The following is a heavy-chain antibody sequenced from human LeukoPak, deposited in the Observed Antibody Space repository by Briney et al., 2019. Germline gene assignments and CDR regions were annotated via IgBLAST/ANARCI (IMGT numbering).Heavy chain of an antibody. CDR3: ARRGITYSTSFFDK. J-gene: IGHJ4*02. CDR2: IFYSGSA. D-gene: IGHD6-13*01. CDR1: GDSMSGSKYF. Sequence: SETLSLTCTVSGDSMSGSKYFWGWIRQPPGKGLEWIGNIFYSGSAYYNPSLKGRFTVSVDTPNNQFSLKVTSVTAADTALYFCARRGITYSTSFFDKWGQGIVVTVSS. V-gene: IGHV4-39*01.